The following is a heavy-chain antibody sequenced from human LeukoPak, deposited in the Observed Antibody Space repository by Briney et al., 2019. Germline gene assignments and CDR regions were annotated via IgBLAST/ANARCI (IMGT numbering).Heavy chain of an antibody. CDR2: IYSGDIT. CDR3: ARGSGYNYGFPDY. Sequence: GGSLRLSCAAPGFTFSSYGMHWVRQAPGKGLEWVSVIYSGDITYYADSVKGRFTISRDNSKNTLYLQMNSLRAEDTAVYYCARGSGYNYGFPDYWGQGTLVTVSS. V-gene: IGHV3-NL1*01. CDR1: GFTFSSYG. J-gene: IGHJ4*02. D-gene: IGHD5-18*01.